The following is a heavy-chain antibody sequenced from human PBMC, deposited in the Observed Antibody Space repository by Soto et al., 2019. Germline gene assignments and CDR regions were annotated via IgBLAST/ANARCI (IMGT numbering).Heavy chain of an antibody. V-gene: IGHV4-34*01. CDR2: INHSGST. J-gene: IGHJ6*02. CDR1: GGSFSGYY. CDR3: ARGLHVSSGCYRVMSYGMDV. D-gene: IGHD6-19*01. Sequence: SETLSLTCAVYGGSFSGYYWTWIRPPPGTGLEWIGEINHSGSTNYNPSLKSRVTISVDTSKNQFSLKLSSVTAADTAVYYCARGLHVSSGCYRVMSYGMDVWGQGTTVTVSS.